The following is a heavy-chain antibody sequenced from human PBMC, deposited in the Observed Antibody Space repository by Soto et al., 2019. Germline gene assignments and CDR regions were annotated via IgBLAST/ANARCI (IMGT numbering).Heavy chain of an antibody. V-gene: IGHV3-30*18. CDR3: AKEIYVSNTYYGMYV. Sequence: QVQLVESGGGVVQPGRSLRLSCAASGFTFSSYGMHWVRQAPGKGLEWVAVTSYDGSNKYYADSVKGRFTISRDNSKNTLYLQMNILRAEDTAVYYCAKEIYVSNTYYGMYVWRQGTTVTVSS. J-gene: IGHJ6*02. CDR1: GFTFSSYG. CDR2: TSYDGSNK. D-gene: IGHD2-8*01.